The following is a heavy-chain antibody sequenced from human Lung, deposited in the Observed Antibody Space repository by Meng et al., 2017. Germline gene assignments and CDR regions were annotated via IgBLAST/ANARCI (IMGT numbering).Heavy chain of an antibody. J-gene: IGHJ4*02. V-gene: IGHV3-23*01. CDR1: GFTFSSYA. CDR3: AKDRKVRGVIIPYYFDY. CDR2: ISGSGGST. Sequence: GVSLKISCAASGFTFSSYAMSWVRQAPGKGLEWVSAISGSGGSTYYADSVKGRFTISRDNSKNTLYLQMNSLRAEDTAVYYCAKDRKVRGVIIPYYFDYWGQGTQVT. D-gene: IGHD3-10*01.